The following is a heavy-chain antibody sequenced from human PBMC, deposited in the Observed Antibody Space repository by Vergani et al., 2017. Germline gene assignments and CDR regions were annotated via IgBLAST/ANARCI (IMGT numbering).Heavy chain of an antibody. J-gene: IGHJ4*02. D-gene: IGHD6-19*01. CDR3: AKEMSTGYSSGWLGGYFDY. CDR1: GFTFSSYG. V-gene: IGHV3-30*18. CDR2: ISYDGSNK. Sequence: QVQLVESGGGVVQPGRSLRLSCAASGFTFSSYGMHWVRQAPGKGLEWVAVISYDGSNKYYADSVKGRFTISRDNSKNTLYLQMNSLRAEDTAVYYCAKEMSTGYSSGWLGGYFDYWGQGTLVTVSS.